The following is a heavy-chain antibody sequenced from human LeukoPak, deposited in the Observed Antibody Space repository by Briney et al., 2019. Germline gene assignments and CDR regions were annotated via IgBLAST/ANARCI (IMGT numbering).Heavy chain of an antibody. Sequence: GGSLRLSCATSGFTFSDAWMTWVRQAQGKGLEWVGRIKTKGEGGTVDYAAPVKGRFTISGDDSKNTFYLQMNSLKTEDTAMYYCMSDLDNWGQGTPVTVSS. V-gene: IGHV3-15*01. CDR2: IKTKGEGGTV. CDR1: GFTFSDAW. CDR3: MSDLDN. J-gene: IGHJ4*02.